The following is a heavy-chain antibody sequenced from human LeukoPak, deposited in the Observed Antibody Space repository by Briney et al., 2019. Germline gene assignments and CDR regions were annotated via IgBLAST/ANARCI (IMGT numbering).Heavy chain of an antibody. CDR2: INPNSGGT. J-gene: IGHJ4*02. CDR1: GYTFTGYY. V-gene: IGHV1-2*02. Sequence: ASVKVSCKASGYTFTGYYMHWVRQAPGQGLEWMGWINPNSGGTNYAQRFQGRVTMTRDTSIGTAYMELSRLRSDDTAVYYCARESITMVRGGNDYWGQGTLVTVSS. CDR3: ARESITMVRGGNDY. D-gene: IGHD3-10*01.